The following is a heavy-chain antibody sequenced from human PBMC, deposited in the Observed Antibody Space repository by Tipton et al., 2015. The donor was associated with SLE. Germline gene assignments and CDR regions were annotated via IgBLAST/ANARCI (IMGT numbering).Heavy chain of an antibody. J-gene: IGHJ3*02. CDR2: INHSGST. CDR3: ARGRGAFDI. V-gene: IGHV4-34*01. Sequence: LRLSCTVSGGSISGYYWSWIRQPPGKGLEWIGEINHSGSTNYNPSLKSRVTISVDTSKNQFSLKLSSVTAADTAVYYCARGRGAFDIWGQGTMVTVSS. CDR1: GGSISGYY.